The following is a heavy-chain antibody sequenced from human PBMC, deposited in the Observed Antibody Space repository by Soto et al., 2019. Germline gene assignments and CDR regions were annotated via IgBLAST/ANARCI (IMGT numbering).Heavy chain of an antibody. Sequence: SVKASWKSPVYPLTSYDINLVRQATGQGLEWMGWMNPNSGNTGYAQKFQGRVTMTRNTSISTAYMELSSLRSEETAVYYCARAKRPYYYGSGSYYNADYFDYWGQGTLVTVSS. CDR1: VYPLTSYD. V-gene: IGHV1-8*01. CDR2: MNPNSGNT. D-gene: IGHD3-10*01. CDR3: ARAKRPYYYGSGSYYNADYFDY. J-gene: IGHJ4*02.